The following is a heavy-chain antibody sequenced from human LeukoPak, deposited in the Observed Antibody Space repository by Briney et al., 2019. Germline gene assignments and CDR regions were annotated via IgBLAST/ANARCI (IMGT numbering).Heavy chain of an antibody. CDR2: SYHIGRS. D-gene: IGHD3-3*01. CDR3: ARDVPWYYDFWSGYQNWFDP. Sequence: SETLSLTCTVSGYSISSGYYWGWIRQPPGKGLEWSGSSYHIGRSYYNPSLQSRVTISVDASKHQVSLKLSSVTAAHTAVYYCARDVPWYYDFWSGYQNWFDPWGQGTLVTVSS. J-gene: IGHJ5*02. CDR1: GYSISSGYY. V-gene: IGHV4-38-2*02.